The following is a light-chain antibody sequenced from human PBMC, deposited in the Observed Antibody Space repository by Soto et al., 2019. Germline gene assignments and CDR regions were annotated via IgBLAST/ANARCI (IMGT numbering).Light chain of an antibody. CDR3: QQSYSTPYT. J-gene: IGKJ2*01. Sequence: DIQMTQSPSSLSASVGDRVTITCRASQSISSYLNWYQQKLGKALKLLIYAASSLQSGVPSRFSGRGSGTDFTLTISSLQPEDFATYYCQQSYSTPYTFGQGTKLEIK. CDR2: AAS. CDR1: QSISSY. V-gene: IGKV1-39*01.